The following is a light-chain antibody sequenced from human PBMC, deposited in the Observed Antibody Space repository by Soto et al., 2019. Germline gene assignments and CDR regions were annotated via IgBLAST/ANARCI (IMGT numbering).Light chain of an antibody. CDR1: QSITTS. V-gene: IGKV1-39*01. CDR2: AAS. CDR3: QQSYSTPYT. Sequence: DIQMTQSPSSRSASVGDRVTITCRASQSITTSLNWYQQKAGKAPKLLIYAASSLQSGVPSRFSGSGSGTDFTLTISSLQPEDSATYYCQQSYSTPYTFGRGTKLEIK. J-gene: IGKJ2*01.